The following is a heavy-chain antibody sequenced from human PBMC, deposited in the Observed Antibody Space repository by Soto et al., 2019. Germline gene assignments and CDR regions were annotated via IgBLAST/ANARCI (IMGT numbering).Heavy chain of an antibody. CDR3: AKGSSGWYERFDY. V-gene: IGHV3-23*01. CDR1: GFTFSSYA. CDR2: ISGSGGST. D-gene: IGHD6-19*01. J-gene: IGHJ4*02. Sequence: EVQLLESGGGLVQPGGSLRLSCAASGFTFSSYAMSWVRQAPGKGLEWVSAISGSGGSTYYADSVKGRFTISRDNSKNTLYLQMTGLRAEDTAVYCCAKGSSGWYERFDYWGQGTLVTVSS.